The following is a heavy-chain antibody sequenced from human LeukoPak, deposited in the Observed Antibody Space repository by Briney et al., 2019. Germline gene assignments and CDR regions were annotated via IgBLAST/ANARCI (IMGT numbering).Heavy chain of an antibody. Sequence: GGSLRLSCAASGFTFSSHWMHWVRQAPGKGLVWVSRISEDGSSTNYADSVKGRFTISRDNAKNTLYLQMDSLRAEDTALYHCATIDYYKDSWGQGTLVTVSS. V-gene: IGHV3-74*01. CDR2: ISEDGSST. CDR1: GFTFSSHW. J-gene: IGHJ4*02. CDR3: ATIDYYKDS. D-gene: IGHD3-22*01.